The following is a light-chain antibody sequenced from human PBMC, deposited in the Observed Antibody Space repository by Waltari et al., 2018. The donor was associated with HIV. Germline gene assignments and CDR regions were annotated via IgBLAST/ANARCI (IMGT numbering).Light chain of an antibody. CDR3: CSYAGSYTWV. CDR1: SRDVGGYKY. J-gene: IGLJ3*02. CDR2: DVN. V-gene: IGLV2-11*01. Sequence: QSALTQSRSVSGSPGQSVTISCTGTSRDVGGYKYVSWYQQHPGKVPKLMIYDVNNRPSGVPERFSGSKSANTASLTISGLQAEDEADYYCCSYAGSYTWVFGGGTKLTVL.